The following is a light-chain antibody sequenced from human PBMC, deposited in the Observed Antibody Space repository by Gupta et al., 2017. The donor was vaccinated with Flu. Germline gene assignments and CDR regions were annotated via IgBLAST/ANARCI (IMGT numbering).Light chain of an antibody. CDR1: QLGNKF. CDR3: QTWDSSTGV. J-gene: IGLJ2*01. Sequence: SPGQTASITCSGDQLGNKFVSWYQQKPVQSPVLVVYKDTKRPSGIPGRFSGSNSVNTATLTIGGAQAMDEADFYCQTWDSSTGVFGGGTKLTVL. V-gene: IGLV3-1*01. CDR2: KDT.